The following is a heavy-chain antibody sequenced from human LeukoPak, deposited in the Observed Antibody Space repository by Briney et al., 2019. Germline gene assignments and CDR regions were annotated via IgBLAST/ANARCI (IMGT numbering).Heavy chain of an antibody. Sequence: GGSLRLSCAASGFPFSDYSMNWVRQAPGKGLAWVSSISISGSYIYYADSVKGRFTFSRDNAKNSLYLKMNSLRAEDTAVYYCARGSGVQVWSSLDYWGQGTLVTVSS. CDR1: GFPFSDYS. J-gene: IGHJ4*02. V-gene: IGHV3-21*01. CDR3: ARGSGVQVWSSLDY. CDR2: ISISGSYI. D-gene: IGHD5-18*01.